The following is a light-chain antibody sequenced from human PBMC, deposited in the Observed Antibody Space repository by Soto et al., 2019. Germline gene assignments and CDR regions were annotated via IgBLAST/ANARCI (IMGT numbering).Light chain of an antibody. J-gene: IGKJ4*01. CDR1: QSVSSY. V-gene: IGKV3-11*01. Sequence: EIVLTQSPATPSLSPGERATLSCRASQSVSSYLAWYQQKPGQAPRLLIYDASNRATGVPARFSGSGSGTDFTLTISSLEPEDFAVYYCQQRSNWGLTFGGGTKV. CDR3: QQRSNWGLT. CDR2: DAS.